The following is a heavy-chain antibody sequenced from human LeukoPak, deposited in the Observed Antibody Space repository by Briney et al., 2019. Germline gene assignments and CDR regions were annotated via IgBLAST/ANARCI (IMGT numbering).Heavy chain of an antibody. CDR2: ISSSSSYI. Sequence: GGSLRLSCAASRFTFSTYTMNWVRQAPGKGLEWVSSISSSSSYIYYADSVKGRFTISRDNAKNSLYLQMNTLRAEDTAVYYCARGLYSDMSGSFDYWGQGTLVTVSS. D-gene: IGHD3-3*01. CDR1: RFTFSTYT. J-gene: IGHJ4*02. CDR3: ARGLYSDMSGSFDY. V-gene: IGHV3-21*04.